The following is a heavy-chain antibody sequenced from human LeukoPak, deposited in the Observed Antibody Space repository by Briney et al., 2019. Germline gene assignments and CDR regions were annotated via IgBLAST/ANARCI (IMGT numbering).Heavy chain of an antibody. CDR2: INAGNGHT. D-gene: IGHD3-3*01. V-gene: IGHV1-3*01. Sequence: ASVKVSCKASGYTFTGYYMHWVRQAPGQRLEWMGWINAGNGHTRYSQRFQGRVTITRDTSATTVYMEVTSLRSEDTAVYYCARGIWSRTVSSYYFDYWGQGTLVAVSS. J-gene: IGHJ4*02. CDR1: GYTFTGYY. CDR3: ARGIWSRTVSSYYFDY.